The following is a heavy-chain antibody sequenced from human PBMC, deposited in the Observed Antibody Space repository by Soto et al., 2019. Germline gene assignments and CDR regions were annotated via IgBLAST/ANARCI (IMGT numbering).Heavy chain of an antibody. CDR3: AKDMALVEFDGAQVVANIFDY. J-gene: IGHJ4*02. V-gene: IGHV3-23*01. CDR1: GFTFTTYT. Sequence: GGSLRLSCAASGFTFTTYTMNWVRQAPGKGLEWVSGILAGGTTYYADSVKGRFTISRDHSQNSVFLQMNSLRAEDTALYYCAKDMALVEFDGAQVVANIFDYWGQGTQVTVSS. D-gene: IGHD5-12*01. CDR2: ILAGGTT.